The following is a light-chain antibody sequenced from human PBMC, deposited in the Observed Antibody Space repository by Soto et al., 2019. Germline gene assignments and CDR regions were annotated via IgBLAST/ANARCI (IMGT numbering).Light chain of an antibody. J-gene: IGLJ1*01. CDR2: QVT. V-gene: IGLV2-14*01. CDR3: SCFTSTTSLYV. Sequence: QSVLAQPASVCGTPGQPITICCTGTGSDIAAYNYVSWFQQHPGKAPKLMMYQVTIRPSGVSNRFSGAKPGNTDSLTISGLQAEDEAEYYYSCFTSTTSLYVLGTGTKVTVL. CDR1: GSDIAAYNY.